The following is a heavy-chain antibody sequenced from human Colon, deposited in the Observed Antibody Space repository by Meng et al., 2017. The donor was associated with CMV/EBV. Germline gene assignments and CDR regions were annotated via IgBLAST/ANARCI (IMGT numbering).Heavy chain of an antibody. CDR2: TYSGGGNT. V-gene: IGHV3-23*03. D-gene: IGHD2-21*01. CDR1: GFNFNSYA. J-gene: IGHJ4*02. CDR3: AKDRAYCGSFSCSPNYFDG. Sequence: GESLKISCAASGFNFNSYAMSWVRQAPGRGLEWLSVTYSGGGNTYYADSVKGRFTISRDNSKNTLYLRMIDLRAEDTAMYYCAKDRAYCGSFSCSPNYFDGWGQGNLVTVSS.